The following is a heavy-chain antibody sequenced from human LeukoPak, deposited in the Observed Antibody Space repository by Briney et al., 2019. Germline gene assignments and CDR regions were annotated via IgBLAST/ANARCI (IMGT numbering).Heavy chain of an antibody. Sequence: SETLSLTCTVSGGSISGHYWSWIRQPPGKGLEWIAYLLDSVNTKDNPSLQSRLTLSADTSNNQFSLRLSSVTAADTAVYYCATIKRGSIYGYFDFWGQGIKVTVSS. CDR1: GGSISGHY. J-gene: IGHJ4*02. V-gene: IGHV4-59*11. D-gene: IGHD5-18*01. CDR3: ATIKRGSIYGYFDF. CDR2: LLDSVNT.